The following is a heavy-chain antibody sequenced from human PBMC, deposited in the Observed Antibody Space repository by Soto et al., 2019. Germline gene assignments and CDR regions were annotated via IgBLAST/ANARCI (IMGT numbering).Heavy chain of an antibody. J-gene: IGHJ6*02. Sequence: EVQLVESGGGLVQPGGSLRLSCAASGFTFSSYSMNWVRQAPGKGLEWVSYISSSSSTIYYSDSVKGRFTISRDNAKNSLYLQMNSLRDEDTAVYYCASSTGNPGRRDYYYGMDVWGQGTTVTVSS. CDR2: ISSSSSTI. D-gene: IGHD1-1*01. V-gene: IGHV3-48*02. CDR1: GFTFSSYS. CDR3: ASSTGNPGRRDYYYGMDV.